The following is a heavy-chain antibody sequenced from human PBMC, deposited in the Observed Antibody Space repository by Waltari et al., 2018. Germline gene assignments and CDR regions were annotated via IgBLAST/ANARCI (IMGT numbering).Heavy chain of an antibody. CDR2: INPNSGGT. J-gene: IGHJ3*02. D-gene: IGHD6-6*01. Sequence: QVQLVQSGAEVKKPGSSVKVSCKASGGTFTGYYMHWVRQAPGQGLEWMGRINPNSGGTNYAQKFQGRVTMTRDTSISTAYMELSRLRSDDTAVYYCAKRHSSSSGAFDIWGQGTMVTVSS. V-gene: IGHV1-2*06. CDR1: GGTFTGYY. CDR3: AKRHSSSSGAFDI.